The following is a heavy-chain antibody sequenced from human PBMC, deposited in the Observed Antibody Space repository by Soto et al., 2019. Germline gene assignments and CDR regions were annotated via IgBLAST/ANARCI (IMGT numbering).Heavy chain of an antibody. Sequence: ASVKVSCKASGYTFTSYGISWVRQAPGQGLEWMGWISAYNGNTNYAQKLQGRVTMTTDTSTSTAYMELRSLRWDDTTVYYCARVYGVTNTPNSASGQTGYYYYMDVWGKGTTVTVSS. D-gene: IGHD4-17*01. CDR2: ISAYNGNT. CDR1: GYTFTSYG. J-gene: IGHJ6*03. V-gene: IGHV1-18*01. CDR3: ARVYGVTNTPNSASGQTGYYYYMDV.